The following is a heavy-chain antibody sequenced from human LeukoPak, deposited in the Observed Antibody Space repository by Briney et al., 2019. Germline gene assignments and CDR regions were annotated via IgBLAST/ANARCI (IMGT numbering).Heavy chain of an antibody. CDR2: ISGSGSSI. CDR3: ASTSGWYEPIDY. CDR1: GFTFSSYE. D-gene: IGHD6-19*01. V-gene: IGHV3-48*03. Sequence: GGCLRLSCAASGFTFSSYEMNWVRRAPGKGPEWVSYISGSGSSIYYADSVKGRFTISRDNAKKSLYLQMNSLRAEDTAVYYCASTSGWYEPIDYWGQGTLVTVSS. J-gene: IGHJ4*02.